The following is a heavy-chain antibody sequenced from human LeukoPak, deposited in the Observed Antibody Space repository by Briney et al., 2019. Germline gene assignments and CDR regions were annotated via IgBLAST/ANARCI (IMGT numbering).Heavy chain of an antibody. CDR2: IKRDGSEK. J-gene: IGHJ4*02. V-gene: IGHV3-7*01. Sequence: PGGSLRLSCAASGFTFSTYWMTWVRQAPGKGLEWVANIKRDGSEKYYVDPVKGRLTISRDNAKNSLYLQMNSLRAEDTAVYYCVRGERQWDQFDYWGQGTPVTVSS. CDR3: VRGERQWDQFDY. D-gene: IGHD1-26*01. CDR1: GFTFSTYW.